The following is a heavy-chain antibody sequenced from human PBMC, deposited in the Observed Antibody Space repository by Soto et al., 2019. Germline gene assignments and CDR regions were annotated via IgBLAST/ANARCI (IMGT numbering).Heavy chain of an antibody. V-gene: IGHV1-2*04. CDR1: GYTFTGYY. J-gene: IGHJ4*02. Sequence: ASVKVSCKASGYTFTGYYMHWVRQAPGQGLEWMGWVNPNSGGTNYAQKFQGWVTMTRDTSISTAYMELSRLRSDDTAVYYCARSFGIAAAGKGSGWYFDYWGQGTLVTVSS. CDR3: ARSFGIAAAGKGSGWYFDY. D-gene: IGHD6-13*01. CDR2: VNPNSGGT.